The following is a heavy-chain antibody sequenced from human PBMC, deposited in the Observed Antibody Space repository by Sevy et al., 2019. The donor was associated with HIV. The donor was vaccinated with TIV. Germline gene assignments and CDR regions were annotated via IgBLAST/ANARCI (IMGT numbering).Heavy chain of an antibody. CDR1: GFTFSDYY. J-gene: IGHJ4*02. Sequence: GGSLRLSCAASGFTFSDYYMSWIRQAPGKGLEWVSYISSSGSTRYYADSVKGRFTISRDNAKNSLYLQMNSLRAEDTVVYYCAREHTAMVSRRIWGYWGQGTLVTVSS. CDR2: ISSSGSTR. D-gene: IGHD5-18*01. CDR3: AREHTAMVSRRIWGY. V-gene: IGHV3-11*01.